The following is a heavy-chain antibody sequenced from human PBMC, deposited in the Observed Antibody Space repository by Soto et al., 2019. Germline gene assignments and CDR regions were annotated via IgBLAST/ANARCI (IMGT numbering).Heavy chain of an antibody. V-gene: IGHV1-69*06. CDR1: GGTFGSDA. CDR2: IIPIFGTT. J-gene: IGHJ5*02. CDR3: ARDRTDSGYYTNWLDP. Sequence: SVKVCCKTSGGTFGSDAITWVRQAPGQGLEWVGRIIPIFGTTNYAQNLQGRVTISADKSTLTSYMELHSLTSDDTALYYCARDRTDSGYYTNWLDPWGQGTQVTVSS. D-gene: IGHD3-22*01.